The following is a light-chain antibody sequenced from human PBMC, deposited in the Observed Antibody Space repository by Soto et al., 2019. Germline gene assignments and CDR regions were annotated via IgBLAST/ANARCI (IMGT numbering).Light chain of an antibody. CDR2: GAS. CDR3: QHYGSSLSIT. J-gene: IGKJ5*01. Sequence: EIVLTQSPGTLSLSPGERATLSCRARQSVSSNYLAWYQQKPGQAPRLHIYGASSRATGIPDRFSGSGSGTDFTLTISRLEPEDFAVYYCQHYGSSLSITFGQGTRLEIK. V-gene: IGKV3-20*01. CDR1: QSVSSNY.